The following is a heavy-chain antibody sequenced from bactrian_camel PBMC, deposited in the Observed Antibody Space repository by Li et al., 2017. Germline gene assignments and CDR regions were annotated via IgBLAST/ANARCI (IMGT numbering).Heavy chain of an antibody. V-gene: IGHV3S40*01. CDR2: IYTGSGAT. Sequence: DVQLVESGGGSVQTGGSLSLSCEISGSTDGTWCMAWYRQGPTKDREGVGFIYTGSGATYYTDSVKGRFSLSRDIAKKTMYLQMDSLHPDDTAIYYCAAGNLCAAWNRTQSYMSWGQGTQVTVS. D-gene: IGHD1*01. J-gene: IGHJ4*01. CDR3: AAGNLCAAWNRTQSYMS. CDR1: GSTDGTWC.